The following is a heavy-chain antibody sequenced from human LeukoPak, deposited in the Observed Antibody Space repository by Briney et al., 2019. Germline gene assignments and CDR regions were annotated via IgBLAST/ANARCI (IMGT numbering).Heavy chain of an antibody. J-gene: IGHJ4*02. Sequence: SETLSLTCTVSGGSISSYYWSWIRQPPGKGLEWIGYIYYSGSTNYNPSLKSRVTISVDTSKNQFSLKLSSVTAADTAVYYCAREYDRGDYFDYWGQGTLVTVSS. D-gene: IGHD3-10*02. CDR1: GGSISSYY. CDR2: IYYSGST. CDR3: AREYDRGDYFDY. V-gene: IGHV4-59*01.